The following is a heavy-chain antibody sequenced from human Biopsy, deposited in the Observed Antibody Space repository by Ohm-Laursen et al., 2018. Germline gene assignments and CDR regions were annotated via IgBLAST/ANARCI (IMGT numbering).Heavy chain of an antibody. CDR3: AGSGSDSLNYYFDF. Sequence: QTLSLTCAIFGDSVSSNRAAWNWIRQSPSRGLEWLGRTFYRAKWYTDFAVSVKSRITLTPDPSTNQFSLQLNSVTPDDTAVYYCAGSGSDSLNYYFDFWGQGTLVTVSS. CDR1: GDSVSSNRAA. CDR2: TFYRAKWYT. J-gene: IGHJ4*02. D-gene: IGHD2-21*02. V-gene: IGHV6-1*01.